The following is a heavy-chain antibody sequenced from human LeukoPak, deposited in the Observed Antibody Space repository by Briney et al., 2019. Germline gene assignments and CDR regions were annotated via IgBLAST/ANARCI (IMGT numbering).Heavy chain of an antibody. V-gene: IGHV4-30-2*01. CDR3: ARGGYDSSGYYPSEIYFDY. J-gene: IGHJ4*02. Sequence: PSETLSLTCAVSGGSISSGGYSWSWIRQPPGKGLEWIGYIYHSGSTYYNPSLKSRVTISVDRSENQFSLKLSSVTAADTAVYYCARGGYDSSGYYPSEIYFDYWGQGTLVTVSS. CDR2: IYHSGST. D-gene: IGHD3-22*01. CDR1: GGSISSGGYS.